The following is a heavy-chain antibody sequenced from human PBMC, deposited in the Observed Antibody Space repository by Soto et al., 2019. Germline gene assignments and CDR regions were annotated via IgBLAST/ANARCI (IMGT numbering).Heavy chain of an antibody. Sequence: GGSLRLSCAASGFTFGSYAMSWVRQAPGKGLEWVSAISGSGDSTCYAASVKGRFTISRDNSKNTLYLQMNSLRAEDTAVYYCARRTGGFDIWGQGTMVTVSS. V-gene: IGHV3-23*01. CDR3: ARRTGGFDI. J-gene: IGHJ3*02. CDR1: GFTFGSYA. D-gene: IGHD2-15*01. CDR2: ISGSGDST.